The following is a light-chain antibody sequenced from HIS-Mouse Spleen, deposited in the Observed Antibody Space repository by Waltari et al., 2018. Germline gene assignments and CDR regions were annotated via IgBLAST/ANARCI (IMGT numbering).Light chain of an antibody. V-gene: IGLV1-44*01. CDR3: AAWDDSLNGPDVV. CDR2: SNN. CDR1: SSNIGSNT. Sequence: QSVLTQPPSASGTPGQRVTIPCSGSSSNIGSNTVNWYQQLPGTATNLLIYSNNQRPSGVPARFSGSKAGTSASLAISGLQSEDEADYYCAAWDDSLNGPDVVFGGGTKLTVL. J-gene: IGLJ2*01.